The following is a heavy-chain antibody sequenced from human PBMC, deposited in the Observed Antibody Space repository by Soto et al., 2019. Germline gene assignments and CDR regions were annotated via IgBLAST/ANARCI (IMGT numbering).Heavy chain of an antibody. D-gene: IGHD5-12*01. J-gene: IGHJ5*02. CDR2: IDPSDSYT. V-gene: IGHV5-10-1*01. Sequence: PGESLKISCKGSGYSFTSYWISWVRQMPGKGLEWMGRIDPSDSYTNYSPSFQGHVTISADKSISTAYLQWSSLEASDTAMYYCARHVVATINWFDPWGQGTLVTVSS. CDR1: GYSFTSYW. CDR3: ARHVVATINWFDP.